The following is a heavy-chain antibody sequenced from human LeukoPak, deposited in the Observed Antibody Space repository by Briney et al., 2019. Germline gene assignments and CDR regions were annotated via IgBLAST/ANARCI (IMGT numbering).Heavy chain of an antibody. V-gene: IGHV3-74*01. CDR1: GFTFSSYW. Sequence: GGSLRLSCEASGFTFSSYWMHWVRQAPGKGLVWVSRIDSDGSSTSYADSVKGRFTISRDNAKKTLYLQMNSLRVEDTAVYYCASGEFDYYDSIIFGGQGTLVTVSS. CDR3: ASGEFDYYDSIIF. CDR2: IDSDGSST. J-gene: IGHJ4*02. D-gene: IGHD3-22*01.